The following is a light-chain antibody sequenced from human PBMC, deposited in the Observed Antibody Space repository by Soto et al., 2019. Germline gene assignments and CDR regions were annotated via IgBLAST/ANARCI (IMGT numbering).Light chain of an antibody. J-gene: IGKJ4*01. CDR2: DAS. V-gene: IGKV1-5*01. CDR1: QSISRW. CDR3: QQYSSFLT. Sequence: DIQMTQSPSTLSASVGDRVTITCRASQSISRWLAWSQQKPGKAPKLLIYDASNLQSGVSSRFSGSGSGTEFTLTITSLQPDDFATYYCQQYSSFLTFGGGTRWISN.